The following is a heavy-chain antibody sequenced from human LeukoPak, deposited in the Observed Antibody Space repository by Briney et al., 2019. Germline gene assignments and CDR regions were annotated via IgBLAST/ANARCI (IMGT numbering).Heavy chain of an antibody. CDR2: ISGHSGNT. CDR3: ARDVLSGGLDVFDI. Sequence: GASVKVSCKTSGYTFTNHGISWVRQAPGQGLEWMGWISGHSGNTKYAQRLQGRVIMTTDTSTSTAYMELRSLKSDDTAVYYCARDVLSGGLDVFDIWGQGTMVTVSS. V-gene: IGHV1-18*01. J-gene: IGHJ3*02. D-gene: IGHD3-10*01. CDR1: GYTFTNHG.